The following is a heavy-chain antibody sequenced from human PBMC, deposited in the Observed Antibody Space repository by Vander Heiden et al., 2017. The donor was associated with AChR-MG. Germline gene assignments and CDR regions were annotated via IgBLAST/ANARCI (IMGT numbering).Heavy chain of an antibody. CDR3: ARRAGVLDDAFDI. CDR2: ISAYKANT. J-gene: IGHJ3*02. V-gene: IGHV1-18*01. CDR1: GYTFTSDG. Sequence: QVPLVQDGAEVKKPGASVKVPCTASGYTFTSDGLSWVRQAPGQGREWMGWISAYKANTKEAQKLQDRVTMTTDTSTSTAYMELRSLRSDDTAVYYCARRAGVLDDAFDIWGQGTMVTVSS.